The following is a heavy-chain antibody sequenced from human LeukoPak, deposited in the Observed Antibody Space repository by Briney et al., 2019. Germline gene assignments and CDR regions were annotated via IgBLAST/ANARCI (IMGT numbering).Heavy chain of an antibody. V-gene: IGHV4-59*01. CDR2: IYYSGST. Sequence: PSETLSLTCTVSGGSISGYYWSWIRQPPGKGLEWIGYIYYSGSTNYNPSLKSRVTISVDTSKNQFSLKLSSVTAADTAVYYCARDSIAAAGTDNWFDPWGQGTLVTVSS. CDR1: GGSISGYY. J-gene: IGHJ5*02. CDR3: ARDSIAAAGTDNWFDP. D-gene: IGHD6-13*01.